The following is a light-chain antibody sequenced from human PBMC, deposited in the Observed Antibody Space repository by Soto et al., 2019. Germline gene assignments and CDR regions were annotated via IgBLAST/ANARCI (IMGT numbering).Light chain of an antibody. CDR2: GTS. CDR1: QSISSSY. J-gene: IGKJ2*01. CDR3: QHYDSAPVYT. V-gene: IGKV3-20*01. Sequence: EIVLTQSPGTLSLSPGEGATLSCRASQSISSSYLAWYQQRPGQAPRLLVYGTSTRAPGIPDRFSGSGSATDFTLSISRLEPEDSAMYYCQHYDSAPVYTFGQGTKLEIK.